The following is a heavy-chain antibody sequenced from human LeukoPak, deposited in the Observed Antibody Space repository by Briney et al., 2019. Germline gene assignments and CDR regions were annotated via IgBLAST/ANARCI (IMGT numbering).Heavy chain of an antibody. J-gene: IGHJ2*01. Sequence: GGSLRLSCAASGISFSNYWMTWIRQAPEKGLQWVANIKEDGSDKNYADSVKGRFTISRDNAKNLLYLQMNSLRAEDTAVYYCARWTDWYFDLWGRGTLVTVSS. V-gene: IGHV3-7*01. CDR3: ARWTDWYFDL. CDR2: IKEDGSDK. CDR1: GISFSNYW. D-gene: IGHD2-21*02.